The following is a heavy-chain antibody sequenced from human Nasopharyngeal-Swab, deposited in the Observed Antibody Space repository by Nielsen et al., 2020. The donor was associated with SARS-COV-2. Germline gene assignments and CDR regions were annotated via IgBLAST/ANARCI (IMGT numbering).Heavy chain of an antibody. J-gene: IGHJ6*02. CDR3: ARGVKYSGYDPYYYGMDV. D-gene: IGHD5-12*01. Sequence: SETLSLTCTVSGGSVSSGSYYWSWIRQPPGKGLEWIGYIYYSGSTNYNPSLKSRATISVDTSKNQFSLKLSSVTAADTAVYYCARGVKYSGYDPYYYGMDVWGQGTTVTVSS. CDR1: GGSVSSGSYY. CDR2: IYYSGST. V-gene: IGHV4-61*01.